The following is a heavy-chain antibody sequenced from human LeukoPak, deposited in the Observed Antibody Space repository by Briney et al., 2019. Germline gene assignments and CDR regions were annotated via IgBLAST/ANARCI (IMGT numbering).Heavy chain of an antibody. CDR2: ISSSSSYI. V-gene: IGHV3-21*01. Sequence: GGSLRLSCAASGFTFSSYSMNWVRQAPGKGLEWVSSISSSSSYIYYADSVKGRFTISRDNAKNSLYLQMNSLRAEDTAVYYCARDIDSYDFWSGYYHPKGYMDVWGKGTTVTVSS. CDR3: ARDIDSYDFWSGYYHPKGYMDV. D-gene: IGHD3-3*01. CDR1: GFTFSSYS. J-gene: IGHJ6*03.